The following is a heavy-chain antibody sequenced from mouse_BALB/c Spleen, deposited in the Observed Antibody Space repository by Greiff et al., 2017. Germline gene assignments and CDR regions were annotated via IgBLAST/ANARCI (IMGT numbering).Heavy chain of an antibody. Sequence: DVHLVESGGGLVKPGGSLKLSCAASGFTFSSYTMSWVRQTPEKRLEWVATISSGGSYTYYPDSVKGRFTISRDNAKNTLYLQMSSLKSEDTAMYYCTRDGGYDGYFYFDYWGQGTTLTVSS. V-gene: IGHV5-6-4*01. D-gene: IGHD2-3*01. CDR1: GFTFSSYT. CDR3: TRDGGYDGYFYFDY. J-gene: IGHJ2*01. CDR2: ISSGGSYT.